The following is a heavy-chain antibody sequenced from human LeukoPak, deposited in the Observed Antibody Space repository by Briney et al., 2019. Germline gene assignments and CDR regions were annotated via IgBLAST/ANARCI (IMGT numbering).Heavy chain of an antibody. J-gene: IGHJ3*02. CDR2: ISAYNGNT. CDR3: ARSYDSSGYYPDAFDI. D-gene: IGHD3-22*01. V-gene: IGHV1-18*01. Sequence: ASVKVSCKASGYTFTSYGISWVRQAPGQGLEWMGWISAYNGNTNYAQKLQGRVTMTKDTSTSTAYMELRSLRSDDTAVYYCARSYDSSGYYPDAFDIWGQGTMVTVSS. CDR1: GYTFTSYG.